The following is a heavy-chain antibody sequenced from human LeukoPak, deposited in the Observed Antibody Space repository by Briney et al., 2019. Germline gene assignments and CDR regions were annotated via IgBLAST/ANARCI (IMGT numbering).Heavy chain of an antibody. D-gene: IGHD3-22*01. Sequence: ASVKVSSTASGYTLTSYGITWVRQAPGQGLKWMGWISAYNGNTNYAQKLQGRVTMTTDTSTSTAYMELRSLRSDDTAVYYCARADYYDSSGYLDYWGEGTLVTVSS. CDR2: ISAYNGNT. CDR3: ARADYYDSSGYLDY. J-gene: IGHJ4*02. V-gene: IGHV1-18*01. CDR1: GYTLTSYG.